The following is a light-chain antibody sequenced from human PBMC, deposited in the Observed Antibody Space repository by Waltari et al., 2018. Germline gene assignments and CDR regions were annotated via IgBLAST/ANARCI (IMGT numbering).Light chain of an antibody. CDR1: SGSLSTTSY. Sequence: QTVVTQEPSLSVSPGGTILLTCSLSSGSLSTTSYATWYQQTPGQAPRTLVYKANARSSGVPDRFSGSILGNTAALTITGAQADDESDYYCALYMGSGIWVFGGGTKLTVL. V-gene: IGLV8-61*01. J-gene: IGLJ3*02. CDR3: ALYMGSGIWV. CDR2: KAN.